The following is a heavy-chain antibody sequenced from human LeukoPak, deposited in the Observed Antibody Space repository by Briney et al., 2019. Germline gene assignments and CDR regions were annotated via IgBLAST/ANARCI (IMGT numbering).Heavy chain of an antibody. CDR1: GYTFTSYD. Sequence: ASVKVSCKASGYTFTSYDINWVRQATGQGLEWMGWMNPNSGNTGYAQKFQGRVTITGNTSISTAYMELSSLRSEDTAVYYCARATRTRYCSGGSCPPDYWGQGTLVTVSS. V-gene: IGHV1-8*03. CDR3: ARATRTRYCSGGSCPPDY. J-gene: IGHJ4*02. D-gene: IGHD2-15*01. CDR2: MNPNSGNT.